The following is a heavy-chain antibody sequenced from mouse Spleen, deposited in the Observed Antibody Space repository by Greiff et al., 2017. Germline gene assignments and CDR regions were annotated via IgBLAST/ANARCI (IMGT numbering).Heavy chain of an antibody. CDR3: ARPHYGSSSDWYFDV. CDR2: INPTNGGT. CDR1: GYTFTSYW. Sequence: QVQLKQPGTELVKPGTSVKLSCKASGYTFTSYWMHWVKQRPGQGLEWIGNINPTNGGTNYNEKFKNKATLTVDKSSSTAYMQLSSLTSEDSAVYYCARPHYGSSSDWYFDVWGTGTTVTVSS. J-gene: IGHJ1*03. D-gene: IGHD1-1*01. V-gene: IGHV1-53*01.